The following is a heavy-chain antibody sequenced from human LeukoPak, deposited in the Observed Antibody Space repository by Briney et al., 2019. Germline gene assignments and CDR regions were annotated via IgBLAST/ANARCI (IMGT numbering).Heavy chain of an antibody. V-gene: IGHV1-18*01. Sequence: ASVKVSCKASGYTFISYGISWVRQAPGQRLEWMGWISAYNGNTNYAQKLQGRVTMTTDTSTSTAYMELRSLGSDDTAVYYCARKQVYSSPLISWGRGTLVTVSS. D-gene: IGHD6-13*01. J-gene: IGHJ4*02. CDR2: ISAYNGNT. CDR1: GYTFISYG. CDR3: ARKQVYSSPLIS.